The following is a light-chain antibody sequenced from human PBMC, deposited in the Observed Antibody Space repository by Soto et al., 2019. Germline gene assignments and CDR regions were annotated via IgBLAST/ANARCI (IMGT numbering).Light chain of an antibody. Sequence: DIQMTQSPSSVSASVGDSLTITCRASQNVGDRLAWYQQKLGKAPQLLIFGASGLQTGVPARFSGSGSGTDFTLTISSLQPEDFATYYCQQAYSFPLTFGGGTKVDIK. V-gene: IGKV1-12*01. CDR1: QNVGDR. CDR2: GAS. J-gene: IGKJ4*01. CDR3: QQAYSFPLT.